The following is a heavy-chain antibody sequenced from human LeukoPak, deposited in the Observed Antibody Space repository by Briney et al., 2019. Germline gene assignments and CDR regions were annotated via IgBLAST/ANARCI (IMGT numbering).Heavy chain of an antibody. J-gene: IGHJ4*02. CDR2: IYYSGST. D-gene: IGHD1-26*01. CDR1: GGSISTYY. Sequence: PSETLSLTCTVSGGSISTYYWTWIRQPPGKGLEWIGCIYYSGSTNYNPSLKSRVTLLVDTSKNQFSLKLGSVTAADTAVYYCARFSGSQTCWGQGTLVTVSS. V-gene: IGHV4-59*01. CDR3: ARFSGSQTC.